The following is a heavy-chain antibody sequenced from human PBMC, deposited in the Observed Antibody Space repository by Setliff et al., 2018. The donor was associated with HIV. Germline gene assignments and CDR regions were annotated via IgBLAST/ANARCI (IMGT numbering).Heavy chain of an antibody. CDR3: ARDPPSSGWYRADY. D-gene: IGHD6-19*01. J-gene: IGHJ4*02. Sequence: ASVKVSCKTSGFTFNHYGITWVRQAPGQGLEWMGWISAYNGNTDYARNLQGRLTMTTDTSTSTAFMELRSLRSDDTAVYYCARDPPSSGWYRADYWGQGTLVTSPQ. CDR2: ISAYNGNT. CDR1: GFTFNHYG. V-gene: IGHV1-18*01.